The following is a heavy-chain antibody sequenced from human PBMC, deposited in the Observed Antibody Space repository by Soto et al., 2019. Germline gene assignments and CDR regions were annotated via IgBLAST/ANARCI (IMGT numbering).Heavy chain of an antibody. Sequence: RASVKVSCKASGGTFSSYAISWVRQAPGQGLEWMGGIIPIFGTANYAQQFQGRVTITADESTSTAYMELSSLRSEDTAVYYCARDDVVAGTASNYYYYGMDVWGQGTTVTVSS. CDR1: GGTFSSYA. D-gene: IGHD6-19*01. J-gene: IGHJ6*02. CDR2: IIPIFGTA. CDR3: ARDDVVAGTASNYYYYGMDV. V-gene: IGHV1-69*13.